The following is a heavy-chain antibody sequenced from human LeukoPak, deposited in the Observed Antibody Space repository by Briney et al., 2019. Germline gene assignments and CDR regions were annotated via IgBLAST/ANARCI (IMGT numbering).Heavy chain of an antibody. D-gene: IGHD3-22*01. Sequence: GASVKVSCKASGGTFSSYAISWVRQAPGQGLEWMGGIIPIFGTANYAQKFQGRVTITADESTSTAYMELSSLRSEDTAVYYCARERERDSSGFVDYWGQGTLVAVSS. V-gene: IGHV1-69*13. CDR2: IIPIFGTA. CDR3: ARERERDSSGFVDY. J-gene: IGHJ4*02. CDR1: GGTFSSYA.